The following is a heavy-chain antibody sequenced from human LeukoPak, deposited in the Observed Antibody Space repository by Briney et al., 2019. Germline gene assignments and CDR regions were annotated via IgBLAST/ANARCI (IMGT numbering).Heavy chain of an antibody. Sequence: GGSLRLSCAASGFTFRDYYMSWIRQAPGKGLEWVSYISRSGSTIYYADSVKGRFTISRDNAKNSLYLQMNSLRAEDTAVYYCARHGIDSFSWDPRGWQQLARDAFDIWGQGTMVTVSS. V-gene: IGHV3-11*01. CDR2: ISRSGSTI. J-gene: IGHJ3*02. CDR1: GFTFRDYY. CDR3: ARHGIDSFSWDPRGWQQLARDAFDI. D-gene: IGHD6-13*01.